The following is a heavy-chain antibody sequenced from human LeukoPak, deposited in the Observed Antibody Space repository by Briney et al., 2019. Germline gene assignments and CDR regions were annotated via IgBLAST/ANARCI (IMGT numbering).Heavy chain of an antibody. CDR2: IYYSGST. J-gene: IGHJ4*02. V-gene: IGHV4-31*03. CDR1: GGSISSGGYY. Sequence: NTSETLSLTCTVSGGSISSGGYYWSWIRQHPGKGLEWIGYIYYSGSTYYNPSLKSRVTISVDTSKNQFSLKLSSVTAADTAVYYCARGDGDTVLLFDDWGQGTLVTVSS. D-gene: IGHD4-17*01. CDR3: ARGDGDTVLLFDD.